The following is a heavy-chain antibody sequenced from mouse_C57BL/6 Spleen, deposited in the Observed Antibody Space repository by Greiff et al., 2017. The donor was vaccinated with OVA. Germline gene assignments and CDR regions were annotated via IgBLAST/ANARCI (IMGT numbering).Heavy chain of an antibody. Sequence: QVQLQQSGPELVKPGASVKISCKASGYAFSSSWMNWVKQRHGKGIEWIGRIYSGDGDTNYNGKFKCKATLTSDKSSSTAYIQLSSLTSEDSAVYFCARWDEGRRGYWSQGTTLTVSS. D-gene: IGHD2-14*01. CDR1: GYAFSSSW. CDR3: ARWDEGRRGY. CDR2: IYSGDGDT. V-gene: IGHV1-82*01. J-gene: IGHJ2*01.